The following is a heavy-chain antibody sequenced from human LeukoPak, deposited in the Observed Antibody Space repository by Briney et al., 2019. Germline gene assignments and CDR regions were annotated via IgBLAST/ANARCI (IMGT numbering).Heavy chain of an antibody. D-gene: IGHD3-3*01. J-gene: IGHJ6*02. Sequence: GSLRLSCAASGFTFSDAWMSWVRQPPGKGLEWIGEINHSGSTNYNPSLKNRVTISVDTSKNQFSLKLSSVTAADTAVYYCARVTPYYDPLDVWGQGTTVTVSS. CDR2: INHSGST. CDR3: ARVTPYYDPLDV. V-gene: IGHV4-34*01. CDR1: GFTFSDAW.